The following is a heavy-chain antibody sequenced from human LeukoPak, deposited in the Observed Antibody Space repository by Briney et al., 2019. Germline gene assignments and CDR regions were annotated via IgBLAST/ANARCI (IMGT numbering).Heavy chain of an antibody. CDR2: VKSKASGETT. CDR1: GFSISNDW. J-gene: IGHJ4*02. V-gene: IGHV3-15*01. Sequence: GGSLRLSCAASGFSISNDWMSWVRQAPGKGLGWIGRVKSKASGETTDYAAPVKGRFTISRDDAKNTLYLQMNSLKTEDTAVYYCTLIKGWGSGSYDLDYWGQGTLVTVSS. CDR3: TLIKGWGSGSYDLDY. D-gene: IGHD3-10*01.